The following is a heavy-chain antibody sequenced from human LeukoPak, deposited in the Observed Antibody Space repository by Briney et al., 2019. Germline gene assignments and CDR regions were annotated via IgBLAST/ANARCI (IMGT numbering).Heavy chain of an antibody. CDR2: IYYSGST. V-gene: IGHV4-34*01. Sequence: SETLSLTCAVYGGSFSGYYWGWIRQPPGKGLEWIGSIYYSGSTYYNPSLKSRVTISVDTSKNQFSLKLSSVTAADTAVYYCARDSGDYDILTGYHYNWFDPWGQGTLVTVSS. D-gene: IGHD3-9*01. J-gene: IGHJ5*02. CDR1: GGSFSGYY. CDR3: ARDSGDYDILTGYHYNWFDP.